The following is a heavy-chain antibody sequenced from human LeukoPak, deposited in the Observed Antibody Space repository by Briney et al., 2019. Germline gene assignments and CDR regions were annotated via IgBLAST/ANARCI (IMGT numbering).Heavy chain of an antibody. D-gene: IGHD3-10*02. CDR1: GFTFDTYN. Sequence: GGSLRLSCAASGFTFDTYNINWVRQAPGKGLELVATIRSYSSYIHYADSVKGRFIISRDNAKNSLYLQMNSLRAEDTAVYYCAELGITMIGGVWGKGTTVTISS. V-gene: IGHV3-21*01. J-gene: IGHJ6*04. CDR2: IRSYSSYI. CDR3: AELGITMIGGV.